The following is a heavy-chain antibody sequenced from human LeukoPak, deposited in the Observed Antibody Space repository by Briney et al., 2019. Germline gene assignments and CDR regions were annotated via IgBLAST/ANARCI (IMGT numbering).Heavy chain of an antibody. Sequence: ASVKVSCKASGYTFTSYDINWVRQATGQGLEWMGWMNPNSGNTGYAQKFQGRVTITADESTSTAYMELSSLRSEDTAVYYCARGQNDFWSGYLYYFDYWGQGTLVTVSS. CDR1: GYTFTSYD. J-gene: IGHJ4*02. V-gene: IGHV1-8*01. CDR3: ARGQNDFWSGYLYYFDY. D-gene: IGHD3-3*01. CDR2: MNPNSGNT.